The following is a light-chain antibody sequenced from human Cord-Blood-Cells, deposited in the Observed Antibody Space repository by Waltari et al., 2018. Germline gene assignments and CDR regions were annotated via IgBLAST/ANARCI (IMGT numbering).Light chain of an antibody. V-gene: IGKV3-11*01. CDR2: EAS. J-gene: IGKJ1*01. CDR3: QQRSNWPPWT. CDR1: QSVSSY. Sequence: EIVLTQSPAPLSLSPGERATLSCRASQSVSSYLAWYQQKPGQAPRLLIYEASNRATGIPARFSGSGSWTDFTLTISSLEPEDFAVYYCQQRSNWPPWTFGQGTKVEIK.